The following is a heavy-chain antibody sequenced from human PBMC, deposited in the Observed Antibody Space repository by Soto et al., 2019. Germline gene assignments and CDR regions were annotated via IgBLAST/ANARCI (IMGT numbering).Heavy chain of an antibody. V-gene: IGHV1-18*04. CDR1: GYTFTSYG. CDR2: SSAYNGNT. CDR3: ARKGLNWGYPPVHY. Sequence: ASVKISCKASGYTFTSYGISWVRQAPGQGLEWMGWSSAYNGNTNYAQKLQGRVTMTTDTSTSTAYMELRSLRSDDTAVYYCARKGLNWGYPPVHYWGQGILVTVSS. J-gene: IGHJ4*02. D-gene: IGHD7-27*01.